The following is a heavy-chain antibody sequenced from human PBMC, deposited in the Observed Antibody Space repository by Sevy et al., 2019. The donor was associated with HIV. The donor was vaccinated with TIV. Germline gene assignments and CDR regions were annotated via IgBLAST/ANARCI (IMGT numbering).Heavy chain of an antibody. CDR3: AKDFTVIYGMDV. V-gene: IGHV3-30*18. Sequence: GGSLRLSCEVSGLSVTNNGMHWVRQAPGKGLEWVAVISYDGINKYYGDSVKGRFIISRDRSKNTLYLQMNILRIEDTAVYYCAKDFTVIYGMDVWGQGTTVTVS. CDR1: GLSVTNNG. CDR2: ISYDGINK. J-gene: IGHJ6*02. D-gene: IGHD2-8*02.